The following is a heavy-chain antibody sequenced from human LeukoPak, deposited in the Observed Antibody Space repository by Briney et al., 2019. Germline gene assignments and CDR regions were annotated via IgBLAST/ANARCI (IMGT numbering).Heavy chain of an antibody. CDR3: VKDSGWFHFDS. D-gene: IGHD6-19*01. V-gene: IGHV3-7*03. CDR1: GFTFSSSR. J-gene: IGHJ4*02. Sequence: GGSLRLSCEVSGFTFSSSRMNWVRQAPGKGLEWVGHIKEDGSSQNYADSVKGRFTISRDNAKSSLHLQMNGLRAEDTAMYYCVKDSGWFHFDSWGQGTLVTVSS. CDR2: IKEDGSSQ.